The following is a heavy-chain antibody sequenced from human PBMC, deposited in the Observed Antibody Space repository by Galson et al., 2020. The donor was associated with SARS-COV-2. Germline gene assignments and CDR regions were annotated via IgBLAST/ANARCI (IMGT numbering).Heavy chain of an antibody. CDR2: INPNSGGT. Sequence: ASVKVSCKASGYTFTGYYMHWVRQAPGQGLEWMGWINPNSGGTNYAQKFQGRVTMTRDTSISTAYMELSRLRSDDTAVYYCARMYDILTGYHPWGQGTLVTVSS. CDR3: ARMYDILTGYHP. D-gene: IGHD3-9*01. V-gene: IGHV1-2*02. CDR1: GYTFTGYY. J-gene: IGHJ5*02.